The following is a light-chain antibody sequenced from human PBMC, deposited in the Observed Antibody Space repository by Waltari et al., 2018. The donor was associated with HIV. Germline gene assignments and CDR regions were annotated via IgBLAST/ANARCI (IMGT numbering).Light chain of an antibody. CDR1: QSVSSSY. CDR2: GAS. V-gene: IGKV3-20*01. CDR3: QQYVSSPWT. J-gene: IGKJ1*01. Sequence: EIVLTQSPGTLSLSPGERATLSCRASQSVSSSYLVWYQQKPGQAPRLLIYGASSRATGIPDRFSGSGSGTDFTLTISRLEPEDFAVYYCQQYVSSPWTFGQGTKVKIK.